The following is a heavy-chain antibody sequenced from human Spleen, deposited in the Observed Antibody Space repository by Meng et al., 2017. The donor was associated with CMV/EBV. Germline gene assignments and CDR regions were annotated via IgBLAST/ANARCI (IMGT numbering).Heavy chain of an antibody. CDR3: AHRDYYNSGGYYS. CDR2: IYWDDDK. D-gene: IGHD3-22*01. V-gene: IGHV2-5*02. J-gene: IGHJ4*02. Sequence: GSSLRAAGVGVGWFRQHPRKALEWLALIYWDDDKRYSPSLKSRLTITKDTSKNQVVLTMANMDPVDTATYYCAHRDYYNSGGYYSWGQGTLVTVSS. CDR1: GSSLRAAGVG.